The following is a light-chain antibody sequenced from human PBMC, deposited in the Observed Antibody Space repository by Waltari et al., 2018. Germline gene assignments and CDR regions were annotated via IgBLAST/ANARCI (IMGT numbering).Light chain of an antibody. CDR1: ESVKNN. CDR3: HQYNTLPLT. J-gene: IGKJ4*01. V-gene: IGKV1-5*03. CDR2: KAS. Sequence: DVQLIHSPSTLSASVGDRVTITCRASESVKNNLALYQHQPGKAPKVLVHKASRLESGVASRFSGSGYGTEFTLTISSLEPDDFATYYCHQYNTLPLTFGGGTKVEIK.